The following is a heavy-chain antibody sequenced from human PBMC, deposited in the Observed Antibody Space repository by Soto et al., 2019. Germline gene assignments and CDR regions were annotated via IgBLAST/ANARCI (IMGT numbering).Heavy chain of an antibody. CDR3: ARMGYCSGGSCYPGTGDY. J-gene: IGHJ4*02. D-gene: IGHD2-15*01. CDR2: ISAYNGNT. CDR1: GYSFTSYG. Sequence: QVQLVQSGAEVKKPGASVKVSCTASGYSFTSYGISWVRQAPGQALEWMGWISAYNGNTAYAQKLQGRVTMTTDTSTNTAYMDLRSLRSDDTALYYCARMGYCSGGSCYPGTGDYWGQGTLVTVSS. V-gene: IGHV1-18*04.